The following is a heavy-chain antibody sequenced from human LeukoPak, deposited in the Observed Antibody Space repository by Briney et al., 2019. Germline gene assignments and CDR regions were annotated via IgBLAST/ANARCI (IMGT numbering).Heavy chain of an antibody. CDR2: INHSGST. CDR3: ARARIAARPAGGYYYYMDV. V-gene: IGHV4-34*01. D-gene: IGHD6-6*01. Sequence: SETLSLTCTVSGGSISSYYWSWIRQPPGKGLEWIGEINHSGSTNYNPSLKSRVTISVDTSKNQFSLKLSSVTAADTAVYYCARARIAARPAGGYYYYMDVWGKGTTVTVSS. J-gene: IGHJ6*03. CDR1: GGSISSYY.